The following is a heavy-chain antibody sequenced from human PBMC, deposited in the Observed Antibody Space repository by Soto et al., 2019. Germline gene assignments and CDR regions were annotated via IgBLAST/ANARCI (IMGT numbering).Heavy chain of an antibody. CDR2: IYSNGGT. CDR1: GGSIKSNDYF. D-gene: IGHD2-8*02. CDR3: ASFLVGATARNDFAS. J-gene: IGHJ4*02. Sequence: LQLQESGPGVVKPSETLSLACSVSGGSIKSNDYFWGWVRQPPGKGLEWIASIYSNGGTYDSPSLKSRATVSMDTSKNQFFLTVRSVTAAATAVYYCASFLVGATARNDFASWGLGTLVTISS. V-gene: IGHV4-39*01.